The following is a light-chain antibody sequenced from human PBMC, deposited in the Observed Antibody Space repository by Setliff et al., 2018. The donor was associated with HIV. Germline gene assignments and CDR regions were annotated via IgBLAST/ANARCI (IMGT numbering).Light chain of an antibody. CDR2: EVS. CDR3: CSYSTSGTFVL. J-gene: IGLJ2*01. CDR1: TSDVGGYNY. Sequence: QSVLAQPASVSGSPGQSITISCTATTSDVGGYNYVSWYQHHPGKAPKLMIYEVSNRPSGVSNRFSGSKSGNTASLTLSGLQAEDEADYYCCSYSTSGTFVLFGGGTKVTVL. V-gene: IGLV2-14*01.